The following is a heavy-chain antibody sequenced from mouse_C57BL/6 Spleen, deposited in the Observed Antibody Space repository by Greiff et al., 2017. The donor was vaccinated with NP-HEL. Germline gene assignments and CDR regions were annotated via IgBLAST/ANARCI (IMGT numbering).Heavy chain of an antibody. V-gene: IGHV1-78*01. D-gene: IGHD1-1*01. CDR1: GYTFTDHT. CDR2: IYPRDGST. CDR3: ARGPNYYGSSYDAMDY. J-gene: IGHJ4*01. Sequence: VQLQQSDAELVKPGASVKISCKVSGYTFTDHTIHWMKQRPEQGLEWIGYIYPRDGSTKYNEKFKGKATLTADKSSSTAYMQLNSLTSEDSAVYFCARGPNYYGSSYDAMDYWGQGTSVTVSS.